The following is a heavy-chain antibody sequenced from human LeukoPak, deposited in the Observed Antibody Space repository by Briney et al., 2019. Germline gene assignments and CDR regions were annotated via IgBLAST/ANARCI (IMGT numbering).Heavy chain of an antibody. V-gene: IGHV3-9*01. D-gene: IGHD3-10*01. CDR3: ARALGPIEY. J-gene: IGHJ4*02. CDR1: GFTFDDYA. CDR2: ISWNSGSI. Sequence: GGSLRLSCAASGFTFDDYAMHWVRQAPGKGLEWVSGISWNSGSIGYADSVKGRFTISRDNAKNSLYLQMNSLRVEDTAVYYCARALGPIEYWGRGTLVTVSS.